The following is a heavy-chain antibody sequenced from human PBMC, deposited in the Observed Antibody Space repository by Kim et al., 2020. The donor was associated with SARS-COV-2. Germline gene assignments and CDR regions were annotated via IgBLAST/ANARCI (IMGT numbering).Heavy chain of an antibody. CDR1: GFTFSSYA. Sequence: GGSLRLSCAASGFTFSSYAMHWVRQAPGKGLEWVAVISYDGSNKYYADSVKGRFTISRDNSKNTLYLQMNSLSAEDTAVYYCARKGYSSSWKTYYGMDVWGQGPTVTVSS. V-gene: IGHV3-30*04. CDR3: ARKGYSSSWKTYYGMDV. D-gene: IGHD6-13*01. CDR2: ISYDGSNK. J-gene: IGHJ6*02.